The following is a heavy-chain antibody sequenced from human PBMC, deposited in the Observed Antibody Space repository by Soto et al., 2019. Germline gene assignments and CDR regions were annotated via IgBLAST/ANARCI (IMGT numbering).Heavy chain of an antibody. Sequence: HGESLKISGKGSGGSFTSYWIRWVRQMPGKCLEWMGRIDPSDSYTNYSPSFQGHVTISADKSISTAYLQWSSLKASDTAMYYCARHSGTDYYDSSGYYWFDPWGQGTMVTVSS. J-gene: IGHJ5*02. CDR3: ARHSGTDYYDSSGYYWFDP. V-gene: IGHV5-10-1*01. CDR2: IDPSDSYT. CDR1: GGSFTSYW. D-gene: IGHD3-22*01.